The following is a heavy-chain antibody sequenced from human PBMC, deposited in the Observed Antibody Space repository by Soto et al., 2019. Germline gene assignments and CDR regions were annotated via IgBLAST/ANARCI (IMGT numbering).Heavy chain of an antibody. CDR1: GFTFSNYD. V-gene: IGHV3-13*01. CDR3: ARAARWLQSRYFDL. D-gene: IGHD5-12*01. Sequence: EVQLAESGGGLVQPGESLRLSCAASGFTFSNYDMHWVRQTTGKGLEWVSAIDIAGATYYPDSVKGRFTISREKAKNSLYLQMNSLRADDTAVYYCARAARWLQSRYFDLWGRGTLVTVSS. J-gene: IGHJ2*01. CDR2: IDIAGAT.